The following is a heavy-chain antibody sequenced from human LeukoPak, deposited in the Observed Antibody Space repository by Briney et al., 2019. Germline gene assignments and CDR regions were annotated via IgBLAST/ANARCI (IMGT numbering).Heavy chain of an antibody. J-gene: IGHJ4*02. CDR3: AKGKNYYGSGSYYPLNY. CDR1: GFTVSSNY. Sequence: GGSLRLSCAASGFTVSSNYMSWVRQAPGKGLEWVSVIYSGGSTYYADSVKGRFTISRDNSKNTLYLQMNSLRAEDTAVYYCAKGKNYYGSGSYYPLNYWGQGTLVTVSS. D-gene: IGHD3-10*01. V-gene: IGHV3-53*01. CDR2: IYSGGST.